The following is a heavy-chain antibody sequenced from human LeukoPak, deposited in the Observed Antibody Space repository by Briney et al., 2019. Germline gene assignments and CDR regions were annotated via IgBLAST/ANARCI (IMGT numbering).Heavy chain of an antibody. CDR1: GGSINTYY. CDR3: AREGYDSNIYYKADY. Sequence: SETLSLTCTVSGGSINTYYWSWIRQPPGKGLEWIGYISYSGTTKYNPSLESRVTITIDTSKNQFSLKLSPVTAADTAVYYCAREGYDSNIYYKADYWGQGTLVTVPS. CDR2: ISYSGTT. D-gene: IGHD3-22*01. V-gene: IGHV4-59*01. J-gene: IGHJ4*02.